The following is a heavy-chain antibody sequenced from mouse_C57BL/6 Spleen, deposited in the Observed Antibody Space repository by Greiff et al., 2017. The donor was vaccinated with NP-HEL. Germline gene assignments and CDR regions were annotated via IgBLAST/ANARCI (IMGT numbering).Heavy chain of an antibody. Sequence: EVQLVESGGGLVKPGGSLKLSCAASGFTFSSYAMSWVRQTPEKRLEWVATISDGGSYTYYPDNVKGRFTISRDNAKNNLYLQMSHLKSEDTAMYYCARDIDYYGSSFDYWGQGTTLTVSS. J-gene: IGHJ2*01. CDR1: GFTFSSYA. CDR3: ARDIDYYGSSFDY. CDR2: ISDGGSYT. D-gene: IGHD1-1*01. V-gene: IGHV5-4*01.